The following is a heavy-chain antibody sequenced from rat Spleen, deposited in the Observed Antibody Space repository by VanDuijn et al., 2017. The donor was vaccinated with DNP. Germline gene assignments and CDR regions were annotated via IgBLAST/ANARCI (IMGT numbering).Heavy chain of an antibody. CDR1: GFTFSDYY. V-gene: IGHV5-20*01. J-gene: IGHJ2*01. D-gene: IGHD1-12*03. CDR3: TTEAAITMMGMDA. CDR2: ISYDGGST. Sequence: EVQLVESGGGLVQPGRSLKLSCAASGFTFSDYYMAWVRQAPTKGLEWVASISYDGGSTYYRDSVKGRFTISRDNAKSSLYLQMDSLRSEDTATYYCTTEAAITMMGMDAWGQGVMVTVSS.